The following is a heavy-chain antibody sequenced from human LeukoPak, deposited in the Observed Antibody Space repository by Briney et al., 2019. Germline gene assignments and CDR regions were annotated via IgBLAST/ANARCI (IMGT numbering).Heavy chain of an antibody. CDR1: GLTFTSHA. Sequence: PGGSLRLSCAASGLTFTSHAMSWVRQAPGKGLEWVAAISGSGDTTYYADSVRGRLTISRDNSKNTLYLQMNSLRAEDTAVYYCAKDLGQHLGLGAFDYWGQGTLVTVST. V-gene: IGHV3-23*01. CDR2: ISGSGDTT. D-gene: IGHD3-16*01. J-gene: IGHJ4*02. CDR3: AKDLGQHLGLGAFDY.